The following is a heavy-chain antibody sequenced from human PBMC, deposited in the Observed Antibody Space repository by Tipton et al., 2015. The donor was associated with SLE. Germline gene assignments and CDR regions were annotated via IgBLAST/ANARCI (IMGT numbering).Heavy chain of an antibody. CDR3: AKPLAGMYFQT. CDR1: GFTFSSYD. CDR2: TWYDGSKK. V-gene: IGHV3-33*06. J-gene: IGHJ1*01. Sequence: SLRLSCAASGFTFSSYDMHWLRQVPGKGLEWVAVTWYDGSKKYYAESVKGRFTISRDNSKNTMYLQTNSLRDEDTAVYYCAKPLAGMYFQTWGQGTLVIVSS. D-gene: IGHD6-19*01.